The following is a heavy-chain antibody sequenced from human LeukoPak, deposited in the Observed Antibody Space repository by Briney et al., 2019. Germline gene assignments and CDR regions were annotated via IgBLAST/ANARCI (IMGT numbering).Heavy chain of an antibody. J-gene: IGHJ3*02. CDR3: ARCNNWERSTFDI. D-gene: IGHD1-1*01. V-gene: IGHV1-3*01. CDR1: GYTFTFYA. Sequence: ASVKVSCKASGYTFTFYAIHWVRQAPGQGLEWMRWINPGDGNTKYSQKFQGRVTLTRDTSASTGCMELSSLRSEDTAVYYCARCNNWERSTFDIWGQGTLVTVSS. CDR2: INPGDGNT.